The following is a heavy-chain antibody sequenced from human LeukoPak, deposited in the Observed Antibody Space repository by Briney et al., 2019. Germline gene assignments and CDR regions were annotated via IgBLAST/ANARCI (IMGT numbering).Heavy chain of an antibody. V-gene: IGHV1-2*02. CDR1: GYTFTGYY. CDR3: ASSITIFGVVPALFDY. Sequence: ASVKVSCKASGYTFTGYYMHWVRQAPGQGLEWMGWINPNSGSTNYAQKFQGRVTMTRDTSISTAYMELSRLRSDDTAVYYCASSITIFGVVPALFDYWGQGTLVTVSS. CDR2: INPNSGST. D-gene: IGHD3-3*01. J-gene: IGHJ4*02.